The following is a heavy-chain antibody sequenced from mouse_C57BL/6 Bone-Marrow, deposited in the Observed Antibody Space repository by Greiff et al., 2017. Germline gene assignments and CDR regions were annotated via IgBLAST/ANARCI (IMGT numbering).Heavy chain of an antibody. CDR3: TRETTGGYFDV. J-gene: IGHJ1*03. V-gene: IGHV5-9-1*02. CDR1: GFTFSSYA. Sequence: EVKVVESGEGLVKPGGSLKLSCAASGFTFSSYAMSWVRQTPEKRLEWVAYISSGGDYIYYADTVKGRFTSSRDNARNTLYLQRSSLKSEDTAMYYCTRETTGGYFDVWGTGTTVTGSS. CDR2: ISSGGDYI. D-gene: IGHD2-12*01.